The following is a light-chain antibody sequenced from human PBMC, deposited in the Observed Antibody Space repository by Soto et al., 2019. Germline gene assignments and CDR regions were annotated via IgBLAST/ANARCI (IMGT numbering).Light chain of an antibody. Sequence: EIVLTQSPGTLSLSPGQRATLSCRARQSVNSSYLAWFQQKPGQAPRLLIYGASTRATGIPDRFSGSGAGTDFTLTISILEPEDLALYYCQQYGSSPQTFGQGTKVEIK. V-gene: IGKV3-20*01. CDR1: QSVNSSY. CDR2: GAS. CDR3: QQYGSSPQT. J-gene: IGKJ1*01.